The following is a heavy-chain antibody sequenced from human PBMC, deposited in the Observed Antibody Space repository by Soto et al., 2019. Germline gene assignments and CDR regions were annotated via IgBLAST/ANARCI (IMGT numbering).Heavy chain of an antibody. Sequence: QLQLQESGPGLVKPSETLSLTCTVSGGSFSSSSYYWVWVRQPPGKGLEWIGSIYYDGATYYNPSLKSRVAISVDTSKNQFSLNLTSVTAADTAVYFCTRWGHTSSPTWGQGTLVTVSS. CDR3: TRWGHTSSPT. CDR2: IYYDGAT. V-gene: IGHV4-39*01. J-gene: IGHJ4*02. CDR1: GGSFSSSSYY. D-gene: IGHD2-2*01.